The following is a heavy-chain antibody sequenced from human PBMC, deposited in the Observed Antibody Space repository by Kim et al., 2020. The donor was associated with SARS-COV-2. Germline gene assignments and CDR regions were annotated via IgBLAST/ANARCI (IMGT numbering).Heavy chain of an antibody. D-gene: IGHD3-22*01. Sequence: GGSLRLSCAASGFTFSSYSMNWVRQAPGKGLEWVSSISSSSSYIYYADSVKGRFTISRDNAKNSLYLQMNSLRAEDTAVYYCAREVFDTMIVVVYPTFFGMDVWGQGTTVTVSS. CDR2: ISSSSSYI. CDR3: AREVFDTMIVVVYPTFFGMDV. V-gene: IGHV3-21*01. CDR1: GFTFSSYS. J-gene: IGHJ6*02.